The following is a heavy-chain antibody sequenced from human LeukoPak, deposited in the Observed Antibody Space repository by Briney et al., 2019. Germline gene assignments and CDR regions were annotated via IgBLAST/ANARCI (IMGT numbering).Heavy chain of an antibody. CDR3: ARVPKPYYDYVWGSYRIPDDAFDI. CDR2: INHSGST. Sequence: SETLSLTCAVYGGSFSGYYWSWVRQPPGKGLEWIGEINHSGSTNYNPSLKSRVTISVDPSKTQFSLKLSSVTAADTAVYYCARVPKPYYDYVWGSYRIPDDAFDIWGQGTMVTVSS. J-gene: IGHJ3*02. V-gene: IGHV4-34*01. CDR1: GGSFSGYY. D-gene: IGHD3-16*02.